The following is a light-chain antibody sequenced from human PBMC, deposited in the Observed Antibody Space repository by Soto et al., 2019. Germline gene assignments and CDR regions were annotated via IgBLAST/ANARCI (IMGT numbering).Light chain of an antibody. J-gene: IGKJ4*01. CDR3: QQYNNWPSAT. CDR2: RAS. V-gene: IGKV3-15*01. Sequence: IVMTQSPATLSVSPGERATLSCRASQSITSNLAWYQQKPGQAPRLLMFRASIRATGFPARFSGSGSGTEFNITISSLQSEDSAIYYCQQYNNWPSATFGGGTKVEIK. CDR1: QSITSN.